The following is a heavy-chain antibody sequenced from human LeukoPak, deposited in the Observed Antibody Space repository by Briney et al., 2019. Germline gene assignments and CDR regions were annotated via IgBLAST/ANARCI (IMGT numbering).Heavy chain of an antibody. D-gene: IGHD5-12*01. Sequence: PGGSLRLSCAASGFTFNSYAMSWVHQTPGKGPEWVSGISDSGGSTNYADSVKGRFTISRDNSRKTLYLQMNSLRAEDTAVYYCAKERAVWWLREFDYWGQGTLVTVSS. CDR2: ISDSGGST. CDR1: GFTFNSYA. CDR3: AKERAVWWLREFDY. V-gene: IGHV3-23*01. J-gene: IGHJ4*02.